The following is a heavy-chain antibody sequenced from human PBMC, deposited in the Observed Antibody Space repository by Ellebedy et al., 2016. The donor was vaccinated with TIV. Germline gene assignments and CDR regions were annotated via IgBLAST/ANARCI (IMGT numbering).Heavy chain of an antibody. D-gene: IGHD2-15*01. Sequence: MPGGSLRLSCVASGFTFSDYYMSWIRKAPGKGLEWIGRIYYRGTTYYNPSPKNRVTISVDTYTNQFSLRVNAMTAADTAVYYCARFDCSGGSCPPTGSFDYWGQGTLVTVSS. CDR3: ARFDCSGGSCPPTGSFDY. J-gene: IGHJ4*02. CDR1: GFTFSDYY. V-gene: IGHV4-38-2*01. CDR2: IYYRGTT.